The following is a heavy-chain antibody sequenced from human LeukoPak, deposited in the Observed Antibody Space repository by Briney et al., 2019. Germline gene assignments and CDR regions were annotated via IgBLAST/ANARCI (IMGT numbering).Heavy chain of an antibody. CDR1: GGTFTSYA. Sequence: ASVKVSCKASGGTFTSYAISWVRQAPGQGLEWMGRIIPILGIANYAQKFQGRVTITADKSTSTAYMELSSLRSEDTAVYYCARESPRYFQHWGQGTLVTVSS. J-gene: IGHJ1*01. CDR2: IIPILGIA. V-gene: IGHV1-69*04. CDR3: ARESPRYFQH.